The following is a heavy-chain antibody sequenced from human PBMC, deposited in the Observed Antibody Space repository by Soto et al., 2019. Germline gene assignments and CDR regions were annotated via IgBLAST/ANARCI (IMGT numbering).Heavy chain of an antibody. J-gene: IGHJ4*02. CDR3: AKDHDSGSYLDYFDY. CDR2: ISYDGSNK. D-gene: IGHD1-26*01. Sequence: VGSLRLSCAASGFTFSSYGMHWVRQAPGKGLEWVAVISYDGSNKYYADSVKGRFTISRDNSKNTLYLQMNSLRAEDTAVYYCAKDHDSGSYLDYFDYWGQGTLVTVSS. V-gene: IGHV3-30*18. CDR1: GFTFSSYG.